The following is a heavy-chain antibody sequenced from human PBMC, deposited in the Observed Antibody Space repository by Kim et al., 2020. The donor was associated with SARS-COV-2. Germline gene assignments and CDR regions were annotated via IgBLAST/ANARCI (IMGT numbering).Heavy chain of an antibody. Sequence: ANYAQKFQGRVTITADESTSTAYMELSSLRSEDTAVYYCARDLAVAGRNYWGQGTLVTVSS. CDR2: A. V-gene: IGHV1-69*01. D-gene: IGHD6-19*01. CDR3: ARDLAVAGRNY. J-gene: IGHJ4*02.